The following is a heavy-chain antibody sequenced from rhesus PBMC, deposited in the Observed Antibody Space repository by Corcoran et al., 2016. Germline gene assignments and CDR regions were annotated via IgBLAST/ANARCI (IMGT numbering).Heavy chain of an antibody. D-gene: IGHD2-15*01. CDR2: IYGSGRTT. V-gene: IGHV4-169*02. CDR3: ARDQGNCLITSCSS. Sequence: QLQLQESGPGLVKPSATLSLTCAVSGGSISSSYWRWIRQAPGKGLEWIGYIYGSGRTTNYNPSLKSRITLSVDTSKNQLSLKLSSVTAADTAVYYCARDQGNCLITSCSSWGQGVLVTVSS. CDR1: GGSISSSY. J-gene: IGHJ4*01.